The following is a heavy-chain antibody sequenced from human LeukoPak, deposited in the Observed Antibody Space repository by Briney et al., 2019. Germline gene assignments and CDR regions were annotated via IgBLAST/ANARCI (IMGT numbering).Heavy chain of an antibody. CDR2: IYYSGST. V-gene: IGHV4-61*08. CDR1: GGSISSGGYY. J-gene: IGHJ6*02. Sequence: SQTLSLTCTVSGGSISSGGYYWSWIRQPPGKGLEWIGYIYYSGSTNYNPSLKSRVTISVDTSKNQFSLKLSSVTAADTAVYYCSRDGWGYGDSSDSPYYYGMDVWGQGTTVTVSS. CDR3: SRDGWGYGDSSDSPYYYGMDV. D-gene: IGHD3-22*01.